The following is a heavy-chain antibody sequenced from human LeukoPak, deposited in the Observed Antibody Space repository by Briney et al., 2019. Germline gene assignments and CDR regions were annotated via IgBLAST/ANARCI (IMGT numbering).Heavy chain of an antibody. CDR2: IYYSGST. V-gene: IGHV4-59*01. CDR1: GGSISSYY. J-gene: IGHJ5*02. Sequence: PSETLSLTCTVSGGSISSYYWSWIRQPPGKGLEWIGYIYYSGSTNYNPSLKSRVTISVDTSKNQFSLKLSSVTAADTAVYYCARVLVRGVPNWFDPWGQGTLVTVSS. D-gene: IGHD3-10*01. CDR3: ARVLVRGVPNWFDP.